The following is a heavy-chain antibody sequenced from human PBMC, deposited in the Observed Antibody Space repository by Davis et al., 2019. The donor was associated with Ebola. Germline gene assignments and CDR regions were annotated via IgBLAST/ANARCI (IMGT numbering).Heavy chain of an antibody. Sequence: LRLSCTVSGGSISSGDYYWSWIRQPPGKGLEWIGYIYYSGSTYYNPSLKSRVTISVDTSKNQFSLKLSSVTAADTAVYYCARDRLRLGELSSPHGDYFDYWGQGTLVTVSS. D-gene: IGHD3-16*02. CDR1: GGSISSGDYY. CDR2: IYYSGST. V-gene: IGHV4-30-4*01. CDR3: ARDRLRLGELSSPHGDYFDY. J-gene: IGHJ4*02.